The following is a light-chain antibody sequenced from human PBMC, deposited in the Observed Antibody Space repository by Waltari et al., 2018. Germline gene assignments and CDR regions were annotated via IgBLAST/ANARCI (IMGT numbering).Light chain of an antibody. CDR3: CSNVGSSVF. CDR2: EGN. Sequence: QSALTQPASVSGSPGQSITISCTGFHSNVGSYNLVSWYQKHTGKDPKLLIYEGNRGPSVVSKRFSGSKSDNTASLTLSGLQAEDEADYDCCSNVGSSVFFGGGTKLTVL. CDR1: HSNVGSYNL. V-gene: IGLV2-23*03. J-gene: IGLJ2*01.